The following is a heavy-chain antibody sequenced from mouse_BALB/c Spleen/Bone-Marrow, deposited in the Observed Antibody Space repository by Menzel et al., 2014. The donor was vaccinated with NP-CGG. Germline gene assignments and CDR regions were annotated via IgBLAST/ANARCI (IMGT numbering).Heavy chain of an antibody. V-gene: IGHV1S22*01. D-gene: IGHD2-2*01. Sequence: LQQSGSELVRPGASVKLPCKASGYSFTSYWMHWVKQRHGQGLEWIGNIYPGSGSTNYDEKFKSKGTLTVDTSSSAAYMHLSSLTSEDSAVYYCTREGWLRYFDYWGQGTTLTVSS. CDR3: TREGWLRYFDY. CDR1: GYSFTSYW. J-gene: IGHJ2*01. CDR2: IYPGSGST.